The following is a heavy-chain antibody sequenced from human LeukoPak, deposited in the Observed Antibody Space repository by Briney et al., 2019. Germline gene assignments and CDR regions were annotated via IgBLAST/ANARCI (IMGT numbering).Heavy chain of an antibody. D-gene: IGHD4-17*01. CDR1: GFTFSSSA. Sequence: GGSLRLSCAASGFTFSSSAVSWVRQAPGKGLEWVSNVSGSGRGENTYYADSVKGRFTISRDNSKNTLYMQMYSLRADDTAIYYCAKDLDYGDYPRGYFDYWGQGTLVTVSS. V-gene: IGHV3-23*01. CDR3: AKDLDYGDYPRGYFDY. J-gene: IGHJ4*02. CDR2: VSGSGRGENT.